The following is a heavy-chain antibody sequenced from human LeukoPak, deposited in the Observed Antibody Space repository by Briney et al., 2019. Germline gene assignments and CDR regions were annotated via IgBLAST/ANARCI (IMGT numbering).Heavy chain of an antibody. CDR2: IKSDGSST. V-gene: IGHV3-74*01. J-gene: IGHJ4*02. CDR1: GFTFSSYW. D-gene: IGHD5-18*01. CDR3: ARDGYSFGHDFDY. Sequence: GSLLLSCAASGFTFSSYWMHWVRPPPGKGLVWVSRIKSDGSSTSSADSVKCPFTISRDNAMNTLYLQMNSLRAEDTAVYYCARDGYSFGHDFDYWGQGTLVTVSS.